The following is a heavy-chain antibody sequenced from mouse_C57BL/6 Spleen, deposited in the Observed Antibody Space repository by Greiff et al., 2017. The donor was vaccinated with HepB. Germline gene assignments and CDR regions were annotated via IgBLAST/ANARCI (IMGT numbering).Heavy chain of an antibody. CDR1: GYTFTSYD. D-gene: IGHD1-1*01. J-gene: IGHJ1*03. Sequence: VQLQESGPELVKPGASVKLSCKASGYTFTSYDINWVKQRPGQGLEWIGWIYPRDGSTKYNEKFKGKATLTVDTSSSTAYMELHSLTSEDSAVYFCARQSPRYYGSSYWYFDVWGTGTTVTVSS. CDR3: ARQSPRYYGSSYWYFDV. V-gene: IGHV1-85*01. CDR2: IYPRDGST.